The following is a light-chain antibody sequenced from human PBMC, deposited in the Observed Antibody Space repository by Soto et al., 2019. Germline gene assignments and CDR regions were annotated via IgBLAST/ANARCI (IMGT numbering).Light chain of an antibody. Sequence: QSALTQLRAVSGSPGQSVTISCTGSRSDVGGYNYVSWHQHHPGKAPKLIIYDVRKRPSGVPNRFSASKSGNTASLTISGLQAEDEADYFCCSYAGTYAVVFGGGTKVTVL. J-gene: IGLJ2*01. CDR2: DVR. CDR3: CSYAGTYAVV. CDR1: RSDVGGYNY. V-gene: IGLV2-11*01.